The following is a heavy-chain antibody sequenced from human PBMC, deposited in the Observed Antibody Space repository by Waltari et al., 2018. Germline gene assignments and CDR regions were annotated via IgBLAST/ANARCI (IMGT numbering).Heavy chain of an antibody. CDR3: AREGGRDAFDI. Sequence: QVQLVESGGGVVQPGRSLRLSCAASGFTFSSYAMHWVRQAPGKGLEGVAVMSYDGSTNYYADSVKGRFPIARENSKNTLYLQMNSLRAEDTAVYYCAREGGRDAFDIWGQGTMVTVSS. CDR1: GFTFSSYA. CDR2: MSYDGSTN. D-gene: IGHD3-16*01. J-gene: IGHJ3*02. V-gene: IGHV3-30*04.